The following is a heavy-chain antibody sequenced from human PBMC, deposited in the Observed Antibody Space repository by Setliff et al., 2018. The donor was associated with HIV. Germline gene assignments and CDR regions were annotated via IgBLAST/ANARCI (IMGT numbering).Heavy chain of an antibody. Sequence: ASVKVSCKASGYTFTSYSMHWVRQAPGQRLEWMGWLRTGTGDTSYSVKFQGRLTMTIDTSASTAYMELRNLRSDDTAVYYCARDSGMAVVGTWRRLDPWGQGTLVTVSS. CDR2: LRTGTGDT. J-gene: IGHJ5*02. V-gene: IGHV1-3*04. CDR1: GYTFTSYS. CDR3: ARDSGMAVVGTWRRLDP. D-gene: IGHD6-19*01.